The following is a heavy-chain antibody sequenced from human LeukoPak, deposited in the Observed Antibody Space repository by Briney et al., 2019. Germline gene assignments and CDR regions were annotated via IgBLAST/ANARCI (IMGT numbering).Heavy chain of an antibody. CDR2: ISNDGGIT. J-gene: IGHJ4*02. Sequence: GGSLRLSCAASGSTFNRYSMLWVRQAQGKGPEWLAVISNDGGITNYAESVKDRFTISRDNSKNTLFLQLNSLRGDDTAVYYCARDSTYFYDGGSSGPHYFDYWGQGTLVTVSS. CDR1: GSTFNRYS. CDR3: ARDSTYFYDGGSSGPHYFDY. D-gene: IGHD3-16*01. V-gene: IGHV3-30*01.